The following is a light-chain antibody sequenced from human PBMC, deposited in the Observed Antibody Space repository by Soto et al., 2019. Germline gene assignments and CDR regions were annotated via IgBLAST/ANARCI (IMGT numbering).Light chain of an antibody. V-gene: IGKV1-5*01. CDR3: QHYNTYSKA. CDR1: QSGAYW. CDR2: DGS. Sequence: DIQMTQSPSTLSTSVGARVTITCRASQSGAYWLAWYQQKPGKAPSLLIYDGSTLATGVPPRFSGGGFGTEFTLNISSVQPDDSALYYCQHYNTYSKAFGPGTRVEIK. J-gene: IGKJ2*01.